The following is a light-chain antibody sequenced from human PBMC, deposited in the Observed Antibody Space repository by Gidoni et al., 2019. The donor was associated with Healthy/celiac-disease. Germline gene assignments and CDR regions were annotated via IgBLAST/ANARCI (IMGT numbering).Light chain of an antibody. J-gene: IGLJ3*02. CDR3: GTWDSSLSAGGV. CDR2: DNN. CDR1: SANIGNNY. Sequence: QSVLTQTHSASAAPGQKVTISCSGSSANIGNNYVSWYQQLPGTAPKLLIYDNNKRPSGIPDRFSGSKSGTSATLGITGLQTGDEADYYCGTWDSSLSAGGVFGGGTKLTVL. V-gene: IGLV1-51*01.